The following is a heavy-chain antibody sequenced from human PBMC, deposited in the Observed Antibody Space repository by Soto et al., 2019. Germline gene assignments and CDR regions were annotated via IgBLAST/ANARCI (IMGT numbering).Heavy chain of an antibody. Sequence: QPGGSLRLSCSASGFTFSSYAMHWVRQAPGKGLEYVSAISSNGGSTYYADSVKGRFTISRDNSKNTLNLQMSSLRAGDTAVYYCVKDLGYCSSTTCPTDYYFLMDVWGQGTTVTVSS. D-gene: IGHD2-2*01. J-gene: IGHJ6*02. V-gene: IGHV3-64D*06. CDR3: VKDLGYCSSTTCPTDYYFLMDV. CDR2: ISSNGGST. CDR1: GFTFSSYA.